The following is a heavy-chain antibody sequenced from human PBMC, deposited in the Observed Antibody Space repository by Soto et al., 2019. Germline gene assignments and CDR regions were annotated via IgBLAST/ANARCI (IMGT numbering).Heavy chain of an antibody. J-gene: IGHJ4*02. CDR2: IYYSGST. D-gene: IGHD1-1*01. CDR1: GGSISSGGHY. V-gene: IGHV4-31*03. CDR3: ARRRDLGGTYYFDY. Sequence: QVQLQESGPGLVKPSQTLSLTCTVSGGSISSGGHYWSWIRQHPGKGLDWIGYIYYSGSTYYNPSLKIRVTISLDTSKNQISLKVSSVTAADTAVYYCARRRDLGGTYYFDYWGQGTLVTVSS.